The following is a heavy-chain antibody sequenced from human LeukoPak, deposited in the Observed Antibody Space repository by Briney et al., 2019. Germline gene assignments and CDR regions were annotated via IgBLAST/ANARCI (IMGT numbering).Heavy chain of an antibody. CDR1: GYTFTGYY. V-gene: IGHV1-2*02. J-gene: IGHJ5*02. CDR3: AKTARTSGSGSRNWFDP. D-gene: IGHD3-10*01. Sequence: GASVKVSCTASGYTFTGYYMHWVRQAPGQGLEWMGWINPTSGGTNYAQKFQGRVTMTRDTSISTAYMELSRLRSDDTAVYYCAKTARTSGSGSRNWFDPWGQGTLVTVSS. CDR2: INPTSGGT.